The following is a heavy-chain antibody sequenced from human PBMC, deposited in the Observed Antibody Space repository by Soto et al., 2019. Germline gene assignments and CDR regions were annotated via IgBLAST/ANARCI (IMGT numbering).Heavy chain of an antibody. CDR2: ISPHNGNT. Sequence: QLQLVQSGAEVKKPGASVKVSCKASGYTFTNYGVTWVRQAPGQGLECMGWISPHNGNTNYPQKLQGRVTMTTDTSTSTAYMELRSLRSDDTAVYYCARGSFGYYSYFGLDVWGQGTTVTVSS. J-gene: IGHJ6*02. D-gene: IGHD5-18*01. CDR1: GYTFTNYG. V-gene: IGHV1-18*04. CDR3: ARGSFGYYSYFGLDV.